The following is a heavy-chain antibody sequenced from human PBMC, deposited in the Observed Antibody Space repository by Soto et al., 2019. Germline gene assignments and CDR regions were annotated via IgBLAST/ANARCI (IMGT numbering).Heavy chain of an antibody. V-gene: IGHV3-72*01. CDR3: AMLGGWSGGSNDMDV. CDR2: IRRNANSYTT. CDR1: GLIFSDYH. Sequence: EVQLVESGGGLVQPGGSLRLSCAASGLIFSDYHMDWVRQAPGKGLEWVGRIRRNANSYTTEYAASVKGRFTISRADSKNSLYLQINSLKTEDTAVYYCAMLGGWSGGSNDMDVWGQGTTVTVSS. D-gene: IGHD6-19*01. J-gene: IGHJ6*02.